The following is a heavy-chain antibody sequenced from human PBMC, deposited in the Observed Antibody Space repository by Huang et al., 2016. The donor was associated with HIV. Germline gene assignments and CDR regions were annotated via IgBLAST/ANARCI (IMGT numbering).Heavy chain of an antibody. CDR1: EFLLTTSGMG. V-gene: IGHV2-5*01. D-gene: IGHD3-22*01. Sequence: QITLKESGPPLVKPTQTLTLTCIFSEFLLTTSGMGVGWIRQSPGKALEWLALIYWNDEKRYSPSLTTSLTITKNTSRNQVVLTVTNMDPVDTATYFCARVFGGYDSSGYLDYFDYWGQGTLVTVSS. CDR2: IYWNDEK. J-gene: IGHJ4*02. CDR3: ARVFGGYDSSGYLDYFDY.